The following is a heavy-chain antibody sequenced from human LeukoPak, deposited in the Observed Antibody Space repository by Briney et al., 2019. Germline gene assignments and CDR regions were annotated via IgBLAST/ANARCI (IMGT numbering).Heavy chain of an antibody. V-gene: IGHV3-9*01. CDR1: GFTFDDYA. CDR2: ISWNSGSI. J-gene: IGHJ2*01. CDR3: AKAGITMVRGVNRLGYFDL. Sequence: GGSLRLSCAASGFTFDDYAMHWVRQAPGKGLEWVSGISWNSGSIGYADSVKGRFTISRDNAKNSLYLQMNSLRAEDTALYYCAKAGITMVRGVNRLGYFDLWGRGTLVTV. D-gene: IGHD3-10*01.